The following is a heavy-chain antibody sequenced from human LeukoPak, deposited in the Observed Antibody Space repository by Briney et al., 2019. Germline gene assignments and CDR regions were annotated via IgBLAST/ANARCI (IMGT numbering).Heavy chain of an antibody. Sequence: GGSLRLSCAASGFTFSSYEMNWVRQAPGKGLEWVSYISSSSSYIYYADSVKGRFTISRDNAKNSLYLQMNSLRAEDTAVYYCARDLGSSGIAYYFDYWGQGTLATVSS. CDR3: ARDLGSSGIAYYFDY. D-gene: IGHD3-22*01. V-gene: IGHV3-21*05. J-gene: IGHJ4*02. CDR1: GFTFSSYE. CDR2: ISSSSSYI.